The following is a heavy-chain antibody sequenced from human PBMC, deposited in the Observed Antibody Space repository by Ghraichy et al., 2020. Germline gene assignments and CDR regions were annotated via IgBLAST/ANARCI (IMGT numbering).Heavy chain of an antibody. V-gene: IGHV1-46*01. D-gene: IGHD3-22*01. J-gene: IGHJ4*02. CDR1: GYTFTGYC. CDR2: INPSGGST. CDR3: ARSRPYDNSDSYPYYFDL. Sequence: ASVKVSCKASGYTFTGYCMHWVRQAPGQGLEWMAIINPSGGSTSYARRFQGRVTMTRDSSTSTVYMELSSLRSDDTAVYYCARSRPYDNSDSYPYYFDLWGQGTLVTVSS.